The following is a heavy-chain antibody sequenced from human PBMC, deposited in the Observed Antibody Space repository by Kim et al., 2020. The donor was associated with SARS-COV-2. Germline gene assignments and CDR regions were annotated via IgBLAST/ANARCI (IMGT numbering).Heavy chain of an antibody. D-gene: IGHD3-10*01. CDR1: GFTFGDYA. Sequence: GGSLRLSCTASGFTFGDYAMSWVRQAPGKGLEWVGFIRSKAYGGTTEYAASVKGRFTISRDDSKSIAYLQMNSLKTEDTAVYYCTRVPTMVRGVMLDVWGQGTTVTVSS. V-gene: IGHV3-49*04. CDR3: TRVPTMVRGVMLDV. J-gene: IGHJ6*02. CDR2: IRSKAYGGTT.